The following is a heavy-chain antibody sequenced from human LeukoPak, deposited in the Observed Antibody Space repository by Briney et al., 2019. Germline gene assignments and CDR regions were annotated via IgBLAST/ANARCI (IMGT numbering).Heavy chain of an antibody. Sequence: ASVKVSCKASGYTFAKYAIHWVRQAPGQRLEWMGWINAGNGDTRYSQKFQGGVTLTRDTSASTAYMELSSLRSEDTAVYYCARDVLQPYYYYYYGMDVWGQGTTVTVSS. CDR1: GYTFAKYA. D-gene: IGHD4-11*01. CDR2: INAGNGDT. V-gene: IGHV1-3*01. J-gene: IGHJ6*02. CDR3: ARDVLQPYYYYYYGMDV.